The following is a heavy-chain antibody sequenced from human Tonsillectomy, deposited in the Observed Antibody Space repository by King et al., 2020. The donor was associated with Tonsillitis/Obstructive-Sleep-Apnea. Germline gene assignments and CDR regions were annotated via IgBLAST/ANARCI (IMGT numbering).Heavy chain of an antibody. D-gene: IGHD4-17*01. CDR3: AKDGAPSPYGDFFDP. V-gene: IGHV3-23*04. Sequence: VQLVESGGGLVQPGGSLRLSCAASGFTFSRYAMSWVRQAPGKGLEWVSAISGSGGSTYYADSVKGRFTISRDNSKNTLFLQMNRLRAEDTAVYYCAKDGAPSPYGDFFDPWGQGTLVTVSS. CDR1: GFTFSRYA. J-gene: IGHJ5*02. CDR2: ISGSGGST.